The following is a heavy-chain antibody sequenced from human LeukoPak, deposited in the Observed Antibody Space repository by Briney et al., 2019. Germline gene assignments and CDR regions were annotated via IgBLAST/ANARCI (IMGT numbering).Heavy chain of an antibody. J-gene: IGHJ3*02. Sequence: SETLSLTCTVSGGSISSYYWSWIRQPLGKGLEWIGYIYYSGSTNYNPSLKSRVTISVDTSKNQFSLKLSSVTATDTAVYYCARLSELLRAFDIWGQGTMVTVSS. CDR1: GGSISSYY. CDR3: ARLSELLRAFDI. D-gene: IGHD1-26*01. V-gene: IGHV4-59*01. CDR2: IYYSGST.